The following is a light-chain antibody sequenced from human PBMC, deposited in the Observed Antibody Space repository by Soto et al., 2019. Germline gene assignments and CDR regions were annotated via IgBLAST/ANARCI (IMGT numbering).Light chain of an antibody. J-gene: IGKJ5*01. CDR3: QQYGNSPIT. Sequence: EIVFWQSPDTLSLSPRERDPPSCRASQSVSNNYLAWYQQKPGQAPRLLIYGASNRATGIPDRFSGSGSGTDFTLTISRLEPEDFAVYYCQQYGNSPITFGQGTRLEIK. CDR1: QSVSNNY. CDR2: GAS. V-gene: IGKV3-20*01.